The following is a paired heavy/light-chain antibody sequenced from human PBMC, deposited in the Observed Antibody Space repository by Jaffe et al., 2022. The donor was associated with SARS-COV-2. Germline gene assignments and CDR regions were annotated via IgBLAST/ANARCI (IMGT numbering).Heavy chain of an antibody. CDR1: GFSLSDFSMG. Sequence: QVTLKESGPVLVKPTETLTLTCVVSGFSLSDFSMGVSWIRKSPGKAPEWLAHTMSDDEKAYSRSLMNRLTISKDTSKSQVVLMMTKMDPVDTATYYCARATAATGTRAWIHMDVWGKGITVTVSS. CDR2: TMSDDEK. J-gene: IGHJ6*03. V-gene: IGHV2-26*01. CDR3: ARATAATGTRAWIHMDV. D-gene: IGHD1-1*01.
Light chain of an antibody. Sequence: SYVLTQPPSVSVAPGKTARISCGGDNLASNTVHWYQQKPGQAPVLVIHYTSNRPSGIPDRFSGSNSGDTATLTITRVAAGDEGDYYCQVWDRGSDQIVFGAGTTLTVL. J-gene: IGLJ1*01. V-gene: IGLV3-21*01. CDR3: QVWDRGSDQIV. CDR2: YTS. CDR1: NLASNT.